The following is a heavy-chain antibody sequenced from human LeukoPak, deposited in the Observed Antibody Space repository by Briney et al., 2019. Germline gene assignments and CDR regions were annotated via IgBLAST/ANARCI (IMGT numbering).Heavy chain of an antibody. D-gene: IGHD3-22*01. CDR2: IIPIFGTA. Sequence: ASVKVSCKASGGTFSSYAISWVRQAPGQGLEWMGGIIPIFGTANYAQKFQGRVTITTGESTSTAYMELSSLRSEDTAVYYCATNYYDSSGYYANFDYWGQGTLVTVSS. J-gene: IGHJ4*02. CDR1: GGTFSSYA. V-gene: IGHV1-69*05. CDR3: ATNYYDSSGYYANFDY.